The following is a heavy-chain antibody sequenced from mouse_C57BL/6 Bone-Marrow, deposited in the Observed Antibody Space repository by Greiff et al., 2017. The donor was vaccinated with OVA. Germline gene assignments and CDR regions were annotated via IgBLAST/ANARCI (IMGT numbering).Heavy chain of an antibody. D-gene: IGHD3-3*01. CDR2: IYPRSGNT. CDR3: AYSCGGDEGACAKGY. V-gene: IGHV1-81*01. Sequence: QVQLLQSGAELARPGASVKLSCKASGYTFTSYGISWVKQRTGQGLEWIGEIYPRSGNTYYNEKFKGKATLTANKSSSTAYMELRSLTSEDSAVYFGAYSCGGDEGACAKGYWGQRTSVTVSS. CDR1: GYTFTSYG. J-gene: IGHJ4*01.